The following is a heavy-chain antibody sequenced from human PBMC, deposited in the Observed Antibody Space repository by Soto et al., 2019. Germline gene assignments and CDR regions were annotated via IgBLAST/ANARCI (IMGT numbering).Heavy chain of an antibody. V-gene: IGHV4-34*01. CDR3: ARGRSYYGYFDY. CDR1: GGSFSGYY. Sequence: PSETLSLTCAVYGGSFSGYYWSWIRQPPGKGLEWIGEINHSGSTNYNPSLKSRVTISVDTSKNQFSLKLSSETAADTAVYYCARGRSYYGYFDYWGQGTLVTVSS. J-gene: IGHJ4*02. D-gene: IGHD1-26*01. CDR2: INHSGST.